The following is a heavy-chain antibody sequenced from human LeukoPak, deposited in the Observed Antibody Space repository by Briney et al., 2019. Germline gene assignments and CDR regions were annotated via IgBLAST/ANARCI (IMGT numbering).Heavy chain of an antibody. Sequence: GGSLRLSCAASGFTFSTYAVTWVRQGPGKGLEWVSAIRPDGDRTYYANSVRGRFTISTDNSQDTVYLQINGLRDEDTAVYYCAREQSGTRGWYTVDYWGQGTLVTVSS. D-gene: IGHD6-19*01. CDR1: GFTFSTYA. V-gene: IGHV3-23*01. CDR2: IRPDGDRT. CDR3: AREQSGTRGWYTVDY. J-gene: IGHJ4*02.